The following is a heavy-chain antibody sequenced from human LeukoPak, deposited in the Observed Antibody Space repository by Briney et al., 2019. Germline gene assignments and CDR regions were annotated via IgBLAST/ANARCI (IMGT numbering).Heavy chain of an antibody. D-gene: IGHD3-3*01. J-gene: IGHJ6*03. CDR2: IYYSGTT. V-gene: IGHV4-59*08. CDR1: GGSISSHY. Sequence: SETLSLTCTVSGGSISSHYWSWIRQPPGKGLEWIGYIYYSGTTNYNPSLKSRVTISVDTSKNQFSLKLSSVTAADTAVYYCARLYSDFWSGYPYYYYYYYMDVWGKGTTVTVSS. CDR3: ARLYSDFWSGYPYYYYYYYMDV.